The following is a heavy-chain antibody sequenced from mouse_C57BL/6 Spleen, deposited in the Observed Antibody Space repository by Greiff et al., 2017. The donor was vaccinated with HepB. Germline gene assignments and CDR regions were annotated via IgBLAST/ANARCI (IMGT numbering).Heavy chain of an antibody. Sequence: VESGGGLVKPGGSLKLSCAASGFTFSSYTMSWVRQTPEKRLEWVATISGGGNTYYPASVKGRFTTSRENAKNTLHLQMSSLRSEDTALYYCARQLRLGVGYFDYWGQGTTLTVSS. CDR1: GFTFSSYT. V-gene: IGHV5-9*01. J-gene: IGHJ2*01. CDR2: ISGGGNT. D-gene: IGHD3-2*02. CDR3: ARQLRLGVGYFDY.